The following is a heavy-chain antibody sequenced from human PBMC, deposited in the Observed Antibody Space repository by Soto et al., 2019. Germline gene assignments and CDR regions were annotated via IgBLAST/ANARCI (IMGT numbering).Heavy chain of an antibody. CDR2: IWYDGNNK. V-gene: IGHV3-33*01. Sequence: QVQLVESGGGVVQPGRSLRLSCAASGFTFSSYGMHWVRQAPGKGLEWVAVIWYDGNNKFYADSVKGRFTISRDDSKNTLYLQMNSLKTEDTAVYYCTTSLYDFWSGRVGWGQGTLVTVSS. J-gene: IGHJ4*02. D-gene: IGHD3-3*01. CDR1: GFTFSSYG. CDR3: TTSLYDFWSGRVG.